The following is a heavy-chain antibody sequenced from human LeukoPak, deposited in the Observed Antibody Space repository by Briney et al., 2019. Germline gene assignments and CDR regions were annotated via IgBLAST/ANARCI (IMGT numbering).Heavy chain of an antibody. CDR1: GYTFTGYY. CDR2: INPNSGGT. CDR3: AMNYYDSSGYYYFDP. J-gene: IGHJ5*02. V-gene: IGHV1-2*02. D-gene: IGHD3-22*01. Sequence: GASVTVSCKASGYTFTGYYMHWVRQAPGQGLEWMGWINPNSGGTNYAQKFQGRVTMTRDTSISTAYMELSRLRSDDTAVYYCAMNYYDSSGYYYFDPWGQGTLVTVSS.